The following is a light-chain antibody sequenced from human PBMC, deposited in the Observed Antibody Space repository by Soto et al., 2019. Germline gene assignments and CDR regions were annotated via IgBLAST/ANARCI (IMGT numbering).Light chain of an antibody. V-gene: IGKV3-15*01. CDR2: RAS. Sequence: EIVLTQSPATLSVSPGERATLSCRASRSVGSLLAWYQQKPGQAPRLLIYRASSRATGISGSFSGSGSGTEFTLTITSLQSEDFAVYYCQQYGSSPYTFGQGTKLEIK. CDR1: RSVGSL. J-gene: IGKJ2*01. CDR3: QQYGSSPYT.